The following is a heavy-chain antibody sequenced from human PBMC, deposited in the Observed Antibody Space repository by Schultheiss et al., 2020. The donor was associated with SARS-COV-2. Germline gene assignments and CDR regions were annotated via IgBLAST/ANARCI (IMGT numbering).Heavy chain of an antibody. Sequence: GGSLRLSCAASGFTFSSYAMHWVRQAPGKGLEWVAVISYDGSNKYYADSVKGRFTISRDNSKNTLYLQMNSLRAEDTAVYYCARAAGGSYHDAFDIWGQGTMVTVSS. J-gene: IGHJ3*02. D-gene: IGHD1-26*01. CDR1: GFTFSSYA. CDR2: ISYDGSNK. V-gene: IGHV3-30*01. CDR3: ARAAGGSYHDAFDI.